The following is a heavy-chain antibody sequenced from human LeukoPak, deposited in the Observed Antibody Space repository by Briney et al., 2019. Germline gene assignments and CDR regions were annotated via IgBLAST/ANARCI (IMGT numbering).Heavy chain of an antibody. Sequence: ASVKVSCKASGYTFTSYYMHWVRQAPGQGLEWMGIINPSGGSTSYAQKFQGRVTMTTDTSTSTAYVELRRLRSDDTAVYYCARGPMVGISAADSWGQGTLVTVSS. J-gene: IGHJ4*02. CDR3: ARGPMVGISAADS. CDR2: INPSGGST. CDR1: GYTFTSYY. D-gene: IGHD6-13*01. V-gene: IGHV1-46*01.